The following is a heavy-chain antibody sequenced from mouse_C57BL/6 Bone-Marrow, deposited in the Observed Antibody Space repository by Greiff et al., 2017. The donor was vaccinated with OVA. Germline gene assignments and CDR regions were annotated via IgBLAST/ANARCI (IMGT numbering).Heavy chain of an antibody. CDR2: INPNYGTT. Sequence: VQLKQSGPELVKPGASVKISCKASGYSFTDYNMNWVKQSNGKSLEWIGVINPNYGTTSYNQKFKGKATLTVDQSSSTAYMQLNSLTSEDSAVYYCARWGTTVVATGAMDYWGQGTSVTVSS. V-gene: IGHV1-39*01. J-gene: IGHJ4*01. CDR3: ARWGTTVVATGAMDY. D-gene: IGHD1-1*01. CDR1: GYSFTDYN.